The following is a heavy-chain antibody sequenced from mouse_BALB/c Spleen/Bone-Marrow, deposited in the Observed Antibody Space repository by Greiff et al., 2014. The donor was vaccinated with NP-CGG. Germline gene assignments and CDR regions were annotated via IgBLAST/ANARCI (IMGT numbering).Heavy chain of an antibody. CDR2: IDPANGNT. J-gene: IGHJ4*01. V-gene: IGHV14-3*02. CDR3: ARWEYYAMDC. D-gene: IGHD4-1*01. CDR1: GFNIKDIY. Sequence: VQLQQSGAELVKPGASVKLSCTASGFNIKDIYMHWVKQRPEQGLEWIGRIDPANGNTKYDPKFQGKATITADTSSNTAYLQLSSLTSEDTAVYYCARWEYYAMDCWGQGSSVTVSS.